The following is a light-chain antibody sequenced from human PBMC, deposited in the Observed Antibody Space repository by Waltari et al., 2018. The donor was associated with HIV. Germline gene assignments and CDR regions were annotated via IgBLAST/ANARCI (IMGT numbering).Light chain of an antibody. CDR1: SSSIGAGYD. J-gene: IGLJ1*01. V-gene: IGLV1-40*01. Sequence: QSVLTQPPSVSGAPGQRVTISCIGSSSSIGAGYDVHWYQQLPGAAPKLLIFLNSNRPSGVPDRFSGSKSGTSASLVITGLQAEDEADYYCQSYDSSLSALYVFGTGTKVTVL. CDR2: LNS. CDR3: QSYDSSLSALYV.